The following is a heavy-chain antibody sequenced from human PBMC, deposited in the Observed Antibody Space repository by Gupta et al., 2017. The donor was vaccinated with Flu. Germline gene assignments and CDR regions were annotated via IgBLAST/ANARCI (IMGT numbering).Heavy chain of an antibody. Sequence: VQLVQSGAAVKKPGASVKVSCTASGYTYPSDYMNCVRQAPGQGLEWMGIINPSGGSTSYAQKFQGRVTMTRDTSTSTVYMELSSLRSEDTAVYYCARAYGSFRELGLDYWGQGTLVTGSS. J-gene: IGHJ4*02. CDR3: ARAYGSFRELGLDY. D-gene: IGHD1-26*01. CDR2: INPSGGST. V-gene: IGHV1-46*01. CDR1: GYTYPSDY.